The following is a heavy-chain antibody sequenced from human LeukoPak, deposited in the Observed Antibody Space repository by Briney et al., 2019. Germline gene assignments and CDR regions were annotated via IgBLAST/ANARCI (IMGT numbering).Heavy chain of an antibody. CDR2: ISAYDGNT. CDR1: GYTFTNYG. CDR3: ARHRDDFFYYMDV. D-gene: IGHD3-10*01. J-gene: IGHJ6*03. V-gene: IGHV1-18*01. Sequence: ASVKLSCKASGYTFTNYGISWGRQAPGQGLEWMGWISAYDGNTNYERKLQGRVTMTTDPSSSTAYMELRSLRSDDTAVYYCARHRDDFFYYMDVWGKGTTVTVSS.